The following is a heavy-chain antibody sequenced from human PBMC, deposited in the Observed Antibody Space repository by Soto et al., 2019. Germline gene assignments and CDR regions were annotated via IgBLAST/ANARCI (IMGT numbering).Heavy chain of an antibody. Sequence: QITLRESAPALVKPTQTLTLTCTFSGFSLNSRGVGVGLVLQPPGKALEWLAIVYWDDDKRYRPSLRSRLSIKKDTPKNQVVLTLTNTDTVDTATCYCVHRGPVDETGMGFDFCGQGSLVTVSS. J-gene: IGHJ4*02. V-gene: IGHV2-5*02. CDR3: VHRGPVDETGMGFDF. CDR1: GFSLNSRGVG. D-gene: IGHD3-9*01. CDR2: VYWDDDK.